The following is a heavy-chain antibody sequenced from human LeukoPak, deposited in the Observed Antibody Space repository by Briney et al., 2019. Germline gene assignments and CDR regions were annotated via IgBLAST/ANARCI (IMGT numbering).Heavy chain of an antibody. D-gene: IGHD6-19*01. CDR2: IYHSGST. CDR3: ARASLGQWLAHTFDP. J-gene: IGHJ5*02. Sequence: SETLSLTCAVSGGSISSGGYSWSWIRQPPGKGLEWIGYIYHSGSTYYNPSLKSRVTISVDRSKNQFSLKLSSVTAADTAVYYCARASLGQWLAHTFDPWGQGTLVTVSS. CDR1: GGSISSGGYS. V-gene: IGHV4-30-2*01.